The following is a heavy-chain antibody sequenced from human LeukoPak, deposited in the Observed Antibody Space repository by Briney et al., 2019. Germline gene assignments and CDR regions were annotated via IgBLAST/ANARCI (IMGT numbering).Heavy chain of an antibody. CDR1: GFTVSSNY. D-gene: IGHD3-22*01. J-gene: IGHJ6*02. V-gene: IGHV3-66*01. CDR2: IYSGGST. Sequence: PGGSLRLSCAASGFTVSSNYMSWVRQAPGKGLEWVSVIYSGGSTYFADSVRGRFTISRDNSKNTLFLQMNSLRAEDTAVYYCARDRYFDSSGPPRWYYGMDVWGQGTTVTVSS. CDR3: ARDRYFDSSGPPRWYYGMDV.